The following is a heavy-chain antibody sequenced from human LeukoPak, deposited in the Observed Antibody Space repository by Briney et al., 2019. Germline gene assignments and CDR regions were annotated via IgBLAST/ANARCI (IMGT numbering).Heavy chain of an antibody. CDR2: ISGSGGST. Sequence: GGSLRLSCAASRFTFNTYAMSWVRQAPGKGLEWVSAISGSGGSTYYADSVKGRFTISRDNSKNTLYLQMNSLRAEDTAVYYCARAWAMDVWGQGTTVTVSS. V-gene: IGHV3-23*01. J-gene: IGHJ6*02. CDR3: ARAWAMDV. CDR1: RFTFNTYA. D-gene: IGHD3-16*01.